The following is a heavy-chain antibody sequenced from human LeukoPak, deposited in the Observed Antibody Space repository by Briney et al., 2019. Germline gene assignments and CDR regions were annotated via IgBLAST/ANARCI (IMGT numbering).Heavy chain of an antibody. Sequence: SVKVSCKASGGTFSSYAISWVRQAPGQGLEWMGGIIPIFGTANYAQKFQGRVTITADESTSTAYMELSSLRSEDTAVYYCARYTEVVVAANDAFDIWGQGTMVTVSS. V-gene: IGHV1-69*13. CDR2: IIPIFGTA. CDR1: GGTFSSYA. D-gene: IGHD2-15*01. CDR3: ARYTEVVVAANDAFDI. J-gene: IGHJ3*02.